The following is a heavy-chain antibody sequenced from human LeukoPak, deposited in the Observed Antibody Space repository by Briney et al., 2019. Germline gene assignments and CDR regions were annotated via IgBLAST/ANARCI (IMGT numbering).Heavy chain of an antibody. Sequence: SETLSLTCAVSGGSISSSNWWSWVRQPPGKGLEWIGEIYHSGSTNYNPSLKSRVTISVDKSKNQFSLKLSSVTAADTAVYYCARQKYCSGGSCYSGSFDYWGQGTLVTVSS. CDR3: ARQKYCSGGSCYSGSFDY. D-gene: IGHD2-15*01. J-gene: IGHJ4*02. CDR1: GGSISSSNW. V-gene: IGHV4-4*02. CDR2: IYHSGST.